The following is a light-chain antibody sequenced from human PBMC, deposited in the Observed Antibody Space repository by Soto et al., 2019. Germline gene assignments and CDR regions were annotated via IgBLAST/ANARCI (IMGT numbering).Light chain of an antibody. Sequence: QSVLTQPPSVSGAPGQTVTISCTGSSSNIGADYDVHWCQHLPGTAPQLLIYHNNIRPSGGPDRFFGSKSGTSASLAITGLQAEDDEDDYCHSVDLSLRGRIFGAGTKLTVL. CDR3: HSVDLSLRGRI. V-gene: IGLV1-40*01. J-gene: IGLJ2*01. CDR1: SSNIGADYD. CDR2: HNN.